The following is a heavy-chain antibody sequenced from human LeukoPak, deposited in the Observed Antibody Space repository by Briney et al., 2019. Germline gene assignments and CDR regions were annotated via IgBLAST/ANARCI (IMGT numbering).Heavy chain of an antibody. CDR3: ATWIVDGPLSDF. CDR2: ISSTSSTI. V-gene: IGHV3-48*02. D-gene: IGHD6-19*01. CDR1: GFTFINYN. J-gene: IGHJ4*02. Sequence: GGSLRLSCVASGFTFINYNMNWVRQAPGKGLEWVSYISSTSSTIYYADSVKGRFTISRDNAKNSLSLQMNSLRDEDTAVYYCATWIVDGPLSDFWGQGTLVTVSS.